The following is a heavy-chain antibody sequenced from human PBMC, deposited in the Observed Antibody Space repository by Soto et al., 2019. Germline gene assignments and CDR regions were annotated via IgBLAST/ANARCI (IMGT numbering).Heavy chain of an antibody. CDR3: ARVAKTTDAFDI. J-gene: IGHJ3*02. Sequence: QVQLVESGGGLVKPGESLRLPCAVSGFTFSDHYMTWIRQPPGKGLEWVAYISSRGRTRYYADTVKGRFTISRDNAKNSLYLQVNSLRVEDTAVYYCARVAKTTDAFDIWGQGTIVTVSS. D-gene: IGHD1-1*01. CDR1: GFTFSDHY. V-gene: IGHV3-11*01. CDR2: ISSRGRTR.